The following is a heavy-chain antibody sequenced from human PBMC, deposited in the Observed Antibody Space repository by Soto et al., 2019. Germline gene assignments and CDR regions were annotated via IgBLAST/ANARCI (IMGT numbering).Heavy chain of an antibody. CDR3: ARVHTSPYMGSGAFDI. Sequence: ASVKVSCKASGGTFGSYASSWVRQAPGQGLEWMGGIIPIFGTANYAQKFQGRVTITADESTSTAYMELSSLRSEDTAVYYCARVHTSPYMGSGAFDIWGQGTMVTVSS. D-gene: IGHD2-2*02. J-gene: IGHJ3*02. CDR2: IIPIFGTA. V-gene: IGHV1-69*13. CDR1: GGTFGSYA.